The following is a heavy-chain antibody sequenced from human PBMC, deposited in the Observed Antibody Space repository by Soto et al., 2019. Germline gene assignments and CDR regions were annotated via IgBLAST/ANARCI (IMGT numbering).Heavy chain of an antibody. CDR1: GGTFSSYT. D-gene: IGHD3-16*01. V-gene: IGHV1-69*08. CDR2: IIPILGIA. Sequence: QVQLVQSGAEVKKPGSSVKVSCKASGGTFSSYTISWVRQAPGQGLEWMGRIIPILGIANYAQKFQGRVTITADKSTSTAYMELSSLRSEDTAVYYCARDKGGTNRSPFSDNYYYYYMDVWGKGTTVTVSS. J-gene: IGHJ6*03. CDR3: ARDKGGTNRSPFSDNYYYYYMDV.